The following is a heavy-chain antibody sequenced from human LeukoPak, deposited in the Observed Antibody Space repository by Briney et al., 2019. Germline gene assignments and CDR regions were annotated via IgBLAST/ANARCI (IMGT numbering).Heavy chain of an antibody. V-gene: IGHV1-69*13. J-gene: IGHJ4*02. D-gene: IGHD3-22*01. CDR2: IIPIFGTA. CDR1: GGTFSSYA. Sequence: ASVKVSCKASGGTFSSYAISWVRQAPGQGLEWMGGIIPIFGTANYAQKFQGRVTITADESTSTAYMELSSLRSEDTAVYYCATHSSRGLYDSSGYPLGYWGQGTLVTVSS. CDR3: ATHSSRGLYDSSGYPLGY.